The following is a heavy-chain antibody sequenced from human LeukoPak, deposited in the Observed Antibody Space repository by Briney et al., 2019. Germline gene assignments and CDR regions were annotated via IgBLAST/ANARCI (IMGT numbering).Heavy chain of an antibody. J-gene: IGHJ2*01. CDR1: GFTFSDYF. Sequence: GGSLSLSCAASGFTFSDYFMSGIRQAPGKGLEWVSYISSSGSTIYYADSVKGRFTISRDNAKNSLYLQMNSLRAEDTAVYYCARDRRHLRGYFDLWGRGTLVTVSS. V-gene: IGHV3-11*01. CDR2: ISSSGSTI. CDR3: ARDRRHLRGYFDL.